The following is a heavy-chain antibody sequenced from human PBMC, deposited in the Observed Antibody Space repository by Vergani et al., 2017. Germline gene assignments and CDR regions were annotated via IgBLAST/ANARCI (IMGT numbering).Heavy chain of an antibody. CDR3: AKDSQWLVLHYYYYGMDV. CDR1: GFTFSSYA. Sequence: EVQLLESGGGLVQPGGSLRLSCAASGFTFSSYAMSWVRQAPGKGLEWVSAIRGSGGSTYYADSVKGRFTVSRDNSKNTLYLQMNSLGAEDTAVYYCAKDSQWLVLHYYYYGMDVWGQGTTVTVS. V-gene: IGHV3-23*01. CDR2: IRGSGGST. J-gene: IGHJ6*02. D-gene: IGHD6-19*01.